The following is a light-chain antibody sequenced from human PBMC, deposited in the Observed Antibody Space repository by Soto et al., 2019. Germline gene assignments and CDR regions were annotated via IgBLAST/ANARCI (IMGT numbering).Light chain of an antibody. Sequence: EIVLTQSPGTLSLSPGERATLSCRASRSVSSSYLAWYQRKPGQAPRLLIYAASNRAADIPDRFSGSGSGTDFTLAISRLEPEDFALYYCQQYGSLPLTFGGGTNLEIK. V-gene: IGKV3-20*01. J-gene: IGKJ4*01. CDR2: AAS. CDR3: QQYGSLPLT. CDR1: RSVSSSY.